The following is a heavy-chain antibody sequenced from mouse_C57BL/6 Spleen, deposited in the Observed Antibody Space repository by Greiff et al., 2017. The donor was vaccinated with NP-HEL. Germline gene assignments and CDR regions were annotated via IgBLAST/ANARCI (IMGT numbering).Heavy chain of an antibody. Sequence: VQLQQSGPELVKPGASVKISCKASGYAFSSSWMNWVKQRPGKGLEWIGRIYPGDGDTNYNGKFKGKATLTADKSSSTAYMQLSSLTSEDSAVYFCAKDSSGYRAYWGQGTLVTVSA. CDR1: GYAFSSSW. D-gene: IGHD3-2*02. CDR3: AKDSSGYRAY. V-gene: IGHV1-82*01. CDR2: IYPGDGDT. J-gene: IGHJ3*01.